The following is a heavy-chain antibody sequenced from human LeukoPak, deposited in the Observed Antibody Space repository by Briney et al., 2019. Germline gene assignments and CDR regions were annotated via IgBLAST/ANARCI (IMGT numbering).Heavy chain of an antibody. CDR2: IHYTGST. V-gene: IGHV4-59*08. Sequence: SETLSLTCTVSSGSISSYHWSWIRQPPGKGLEWIGYIHYTGSTNYNPSLKSRVTISVDTSKNQFSLKLSSVTAADTAVYYCARNDDGGGYYYLDYWGQGTLVTVSS. J-gene: IGHJ4*02. D-gene: IGHD3-22*01. CDR1: SGSISSYH. CDR3: ARNDDGGGYYYLDY.